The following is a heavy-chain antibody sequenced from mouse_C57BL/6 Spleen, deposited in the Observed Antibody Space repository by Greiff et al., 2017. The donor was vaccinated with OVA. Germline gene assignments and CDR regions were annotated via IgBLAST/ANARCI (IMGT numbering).Heavy chain of an antibody. CDR1: GYTFTSYW. J-gene: IGHJ2*01. CDR2: IYPSDSET. D-gene: IGHD4-1*01. V-gene: IGHV1-61*01. Sequence: QVQLQQPGAELVRPGSSVKLSCKASGYTFTSYWMDWVKQRPGQGLEWIGNIYPSDSETHYNQKFKDKATLTVDKSSSTAYMQLSSLTSEDSAVYYCARGSSGTGYYFDYWGQGTTLTVSS. CDR3: ARGSSGTGYYFDY.